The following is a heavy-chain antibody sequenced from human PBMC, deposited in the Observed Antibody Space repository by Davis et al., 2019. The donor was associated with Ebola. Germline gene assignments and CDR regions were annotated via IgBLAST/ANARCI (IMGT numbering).Heavy chain of an antibody. V-gene: IGHV1-46*01. CDR1: GCTFTSYY. Sequence: AASVKVSCKASGCTFTSYYMHWVRQAPGQGLEWMGIINPSGGSTSYAQKFQGRVTMTRDTSTSTVYMELSSLRSEDTAVYYCASEGRGGYNYYAFDIWGQGTMVTVSS. CDR3: ASEGRGGYNYYAFDI. D-gene: IGHD5-24*01. CDR2: INPSGGST. J-gene: IGHJ3*02.